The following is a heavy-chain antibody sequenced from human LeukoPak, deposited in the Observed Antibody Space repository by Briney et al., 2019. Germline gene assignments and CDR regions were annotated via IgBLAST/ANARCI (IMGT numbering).Heavy chain of an antibody. Sequence: GGSLRLSCVASGFTFSSYAMHWVRQAPGKGLEWVAVISYDGSNKYYADSVKGRFTISRDKSQNTLSLQMNSLRAEDTAVYYCTKVGPRDGYREYYFDYWGQGTLVTVSS. J-gene: IGHJ4*02. V-gene: IGHV3-30-3*01. CDR1: GFTFSSYA. CDR3: TKVGPRDGYREYYFDY. D-gene: IGHD5-24*01. CDR2: ISYDGSNK.